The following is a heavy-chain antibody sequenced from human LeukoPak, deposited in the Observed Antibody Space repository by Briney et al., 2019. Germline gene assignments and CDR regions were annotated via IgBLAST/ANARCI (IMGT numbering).Heavy chain of an antibody. J-gene: IGHJ4*02. CDR3: AKDQVNAVRGVFDY. CDR1: GFTFSSYA. CDR2: ISDSGDIT. D-gene: IGHD3-10*01. Sequence: GGSLRLSRAASGFTFSSYAMSWVRQAPGKGLEWVSSISDSGDITYYAESVKGRFTISRDNSKNTLSVQMNSLRAEDTAVYYCAKDQVNAVRGVFDYWGQGTLVTVSS. V-gene: IGHV3-23*01.